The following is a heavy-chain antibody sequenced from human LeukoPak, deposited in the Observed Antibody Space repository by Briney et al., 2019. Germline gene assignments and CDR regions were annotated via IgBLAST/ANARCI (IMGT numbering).Heavy chain of an antibody. Sequence: GESLKISCKGSGYSFTSYWIGWVRQMPRKGLEWMGSIDPGDSDTRYSPSFQGQVTISADKSISTAYLQWSSLKASDTAMYYCARPHGYCSGGSCYSSDYFDYWGQGTLVTVSS. CDR2: IDPGDSDT. CDR1: GYSFTSYW. D-gene: IGHD2-15*01. V-gene: IGHV5-51*01. CDR3: ARPHGYCSGGSCYSSDYFDY. J-gene: IGHJ4*02.